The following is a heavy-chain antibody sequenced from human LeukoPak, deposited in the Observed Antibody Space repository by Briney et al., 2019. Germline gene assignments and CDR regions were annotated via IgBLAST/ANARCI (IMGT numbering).Heavy chain of an antibody. CDR3: ARRKAKTPNYFDY. Sequence: PSETLSLTCTVSGDSINDYCWTWIRQPPGKGLEWIGYIYYSGNTNYNPSLKSRVTISLDTSKNQFSLKLTSVTAADTAMYYCARRKAKTPNYFDYWGQGALVTVSS. CDR1: GDSINDYC. J-gene: IGHJ4*02. V-gene: IGHV4-59*08. CDR2: IYYSGNT.